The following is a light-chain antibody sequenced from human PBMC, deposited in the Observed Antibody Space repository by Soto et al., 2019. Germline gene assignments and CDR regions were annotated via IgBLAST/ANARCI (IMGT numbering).Light chain of an antibody. Sequence: DIQMTHSPSTLSASVGSRFTITCRASQSISSWLAWYQQKPGKAPKLLIYKASSLESGVPSRLRGSGSGTELTITISSLKNDDFETYYCQQYNSYTLTFGGGTQVDIK. CDR2: KAS. V-gene: IGKV1-5*03. J-gene: IGKJ4*01. CDR1: QSISSW. CDR3: QQYNSYTLT.